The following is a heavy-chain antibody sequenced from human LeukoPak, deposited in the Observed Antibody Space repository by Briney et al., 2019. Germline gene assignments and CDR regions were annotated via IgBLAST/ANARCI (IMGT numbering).Heavy chain of an antibody. Sequence: SETLSLTCSVSGASISGYHWTWIRQPPGKGLEWLGYIYYSGSTNYNPSLKSRVTISVDTSKNQFSLKLSSVTAADTAVYYCAREVDCGGDCYSVGYYYYGMDVWGQGTTVTVSS. D-gene: IGHD2-21*02. V-gene: IGHV4-59*12. CDR2: IYYSGST. CDR1: GASISGYH. CDR3: AREVDCGGDCYSVGYYYYGMDV. J-gene: IGHJ6*02.